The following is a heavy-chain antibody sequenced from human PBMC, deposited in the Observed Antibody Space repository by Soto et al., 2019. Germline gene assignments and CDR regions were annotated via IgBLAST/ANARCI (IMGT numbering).Heavy chain of an antibody. V-gene: IGHV3-72*01. CDR3: TRGLEGAPFEH. J-gene: IGHJ4*02. CDR2: TGNKANSHST. Sequence: GGSLRLSCAASGFTVSDHYMDWVRQAPGKGLEWVGRTGNKANSHSTEYAASVKGRFTISRDDSKNSLYLQMNSLKIDDTAIYYCTRGLEGAPFEHWGQGTLVTVSS. CDR1: GFTVSDHY. D-gene: IGHD1-26*01.